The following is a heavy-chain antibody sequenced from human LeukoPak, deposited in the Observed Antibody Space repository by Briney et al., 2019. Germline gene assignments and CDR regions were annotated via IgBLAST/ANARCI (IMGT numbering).Heavy chain of an antibody. CDR2: IYYTGKN. Sequence: KSSETLSLTCAVSGGSINSHYWGWIRQPPGKGLQRIGDIYYTGKNNYNPSLKSRVTISLDTSKDHLSLNLTSVLAADTAIYYCVRRDTGWNYFDYWGQGILVTVSS. D-gene: IGHD6-19*01. J-gene: IGHJ4*02. CDR3: VRRDTGWNYFDY. CDR1: GGSINSHY. V-gene: IGHV4-59*08.